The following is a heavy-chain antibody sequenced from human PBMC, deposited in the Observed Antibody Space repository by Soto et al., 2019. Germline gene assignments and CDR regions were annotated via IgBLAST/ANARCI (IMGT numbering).Heavy chain of an antibody. Sequence: ASVKVSCKASGYTFVSYGITWLRQSPGEGLEWMGWISTYNDNTNYAQNFQGRVTMTTDTSTNSAYMELRGLRSDDTAVYYCARKLVICGYFGMDVWGQGTTVTVSS. CDR2: ISTYNDNT. J-gene: IGHJ6*02. CDR1: GYTFVSYG. D-gene: IGHD2-21*01. CDR3: ARKLVICGYFGMDV. V-gene: IGHV1-18*01.